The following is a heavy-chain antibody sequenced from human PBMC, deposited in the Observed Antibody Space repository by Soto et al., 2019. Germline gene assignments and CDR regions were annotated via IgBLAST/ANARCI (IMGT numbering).Heavy chain of an antibody. CDR1: GHTFHNSA. V-gene: IGHV3-23*01. D-gene: IGHD2-2*01. CDR2: ISGSGGST. Sequence: EVQLLESGGGLEQPGGSLRLSCVGSGHTFHNSAMTWVRQAPGKGLEWVSGISGSGGSTYYADSVRGRFTISRDDSKNTLYLQMNRLRAEDTDVYYCANGSRGMGVVPAALIWGQGTLVTVSS. J-gene: IGHJ4*02. CDR3: ANGSRGMGVVPAALI.